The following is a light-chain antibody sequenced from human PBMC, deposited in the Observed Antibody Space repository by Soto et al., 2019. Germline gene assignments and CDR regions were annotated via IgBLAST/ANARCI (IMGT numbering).Light chain of an antibody. CDR3: QQRTYWPPTCT. J-gene: IGKJ1*01. CDR1: QSVYTY. Sequence: EIVLTQSPATLSLSPGERATLSCRASQSVYTYLAWYQQKPGQAPRLLIYDASKRATGIPARFSGSRYGTDFTLTFSSLEHEYFAVYYCQQRTYWPPTCTFGQGNKVEIK. V-gene: IGKV3-11*01. CDR2: DAS.